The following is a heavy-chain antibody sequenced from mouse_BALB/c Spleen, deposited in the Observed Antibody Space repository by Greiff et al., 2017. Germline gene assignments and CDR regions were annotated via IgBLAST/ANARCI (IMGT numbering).Heavy chain of an antibody. J-gene: IGHJ4*01. CDR2: IIYSGST. CDR1: GDSITSCY. D-gene: IGHD2-14*01. Sequence: VQLKQSGPSLVKPSQTLSLTCSVTGDSITSCYWNWIRKFPGNKLEYMGYIIYSGSTYYKPSLKSRISITPDTSTNQYYLQLNSVTTEDTATYYCARYRGRVRPYYYAMDYWGQGTSVTVSS. V-gene: IGHV3-8*02. CDR3: ARYRGRVRPYYYAMDY.